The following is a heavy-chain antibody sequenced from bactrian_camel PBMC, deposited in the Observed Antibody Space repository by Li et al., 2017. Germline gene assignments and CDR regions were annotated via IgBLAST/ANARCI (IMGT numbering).Heavy chain of an antibody. CDR1: GYPYSDGYC. J-gene: IGHJ6*01. CDR2: IATGSGNT. Sequence: HVQLVESGGGSVQAGGSLRLSCVVSGYPYSDGYCLGWFRQAPGKEREGVARIATGSGNTYYADSVKGRFTISQDNAMNTVYLQMNSLKPEDTAMYYCAARGPYCYTKLSVRDFTYWGQGTQVTVS. V-gene: IGHV3S1*01. CDR3: AARGPYCYTKLSVRDFTY. D-gene: IGHD2*01.